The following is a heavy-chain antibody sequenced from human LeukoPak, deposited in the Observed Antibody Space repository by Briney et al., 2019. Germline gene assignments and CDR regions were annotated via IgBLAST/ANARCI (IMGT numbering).Heavy chain of an antibody. CDR3: ARERVEQQLVLRYSYYYMDV. J-gene: IGHJ6*03. CDR1: GFTFSNYW. V-gene: IGHV3-21*01. CDR2: MDSTSSYI. D-gene: IGHD6-13*01. Sequence: GGSLRLSYAASGFTFSNYWMHWVRQAPGKGLEGVSSMDSTSSYIYYADSVKGRFTISRDNAKNSLYLQMNSLRAEDAAVYYCARERVEQQLVLRYSYYYMDVWGKGTTVTVSS.